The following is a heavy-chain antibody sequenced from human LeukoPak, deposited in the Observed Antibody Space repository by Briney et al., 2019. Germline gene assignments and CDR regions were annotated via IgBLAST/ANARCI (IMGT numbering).Heavy chain of an antibody. J-gene: IGHJ5*02. Sequence: SETLSLTCTVSGYSISSGYYWGWIRQPPGKGLEWIGSIYHSGSTYYNPSLKSRVTISVDTTKNQFSLNMRSVTAADTAVYYCARTYYGDNWFDPWGQGTLVTVSS. V-gene: IGHV4-38-2*02. D-gene: IGHD3-10*01. CDR1: GYSISSGYY. CDR2: IYHSGST. CDR3: ARTYYGDNWFDP.